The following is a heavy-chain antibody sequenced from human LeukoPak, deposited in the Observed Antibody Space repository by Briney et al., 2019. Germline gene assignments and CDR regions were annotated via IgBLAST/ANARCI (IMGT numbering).Heavy chain of an antibody. CDR2: IYDSGST. CDR1: GGSIRSSYYY. CDR3: ARGYYDFSP. Sequence: PSETLSLTCTVSGGSIRSSYYYWGWIRQPPGKGLEWIGSIYDSGSTYYNPSLKSRVTISVDTSKNQFSLKLSSVTAADTAVYYCARGYYDFSPWGQGTLVTVSS. V-gene: IGHV4-39*07. D-gene: IGHD3-3*01. J-gene: IGHJ4*02.